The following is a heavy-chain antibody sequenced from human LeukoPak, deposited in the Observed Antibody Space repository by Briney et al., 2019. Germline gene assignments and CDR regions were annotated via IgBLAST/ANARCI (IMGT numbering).Heavy chain of an antibody. CDR3: ARERYCSGGSCYEWVWFDP. V-gene: IGHV1-2*02. D-gene: IGHD2-15*01. J-gene: IGHJ5*02. Sequence: ASVKVSYKASGYTFTGYYMHWVRQAPGQGLEWMGWINPNSGGTNYAQKFQGRVTMTRDTSISTAYMELSRLRSDDTAVYYCARERYCSGGSCYEWVWFDPWGQGTLVTVSS. CDR1: GYTFTGYY. CDR2: INPNSGGT.